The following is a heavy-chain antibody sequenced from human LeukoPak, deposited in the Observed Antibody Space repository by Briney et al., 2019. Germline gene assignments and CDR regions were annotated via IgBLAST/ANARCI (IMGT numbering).Heavy chain of an antibody. CDR1: GGSISSYH. CDR2: IYYSGST. J-gene: IGHJ4*02. V-gene: IGHV4-59*01. Sequence: SETLSLTCTVPGGSISSYHWSSIRQPPGKGLEWIGYIYYSGSTDYNPPLKSRVTITVDTSKNQFSLKVSSVTAADTAVYYCGWGGLPQDYWGQGTLVTVSS. D-gene: IGHD3-16*01. CDR3: GWGGLPQDY.